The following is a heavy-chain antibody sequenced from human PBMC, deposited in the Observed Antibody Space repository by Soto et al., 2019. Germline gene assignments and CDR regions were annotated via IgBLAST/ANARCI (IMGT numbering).Heavy chain of an antibody. V-gene: IGHV4-39*01. D-gene: IGHD2-15*01. CDR3: ARLSGMGDFDY. J-gene: IGHJ4*02. CDR1: GGSISSSSYY. CDR2: IYYSGST. Sequence: SETLSLTCTVSGGSISSSSYYWGWIRQPPGKGLEWIGSIYYSGSTYYNPSLKSRVTISVDTSKNQFSLKLSSVTAADTAVYYCARLSGMGDFDYWGQGTLVTVS.